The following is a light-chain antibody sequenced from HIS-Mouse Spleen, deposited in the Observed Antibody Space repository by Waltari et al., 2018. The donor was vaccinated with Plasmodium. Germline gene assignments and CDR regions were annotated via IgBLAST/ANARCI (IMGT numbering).Light chain of an antibody. CDR1: QSVSIN. V-gene: IGKV3-15*01. CDR3: QQYNNWSFT. J-gene: IGKJ3*01. CDR2: GAS. Sequence: EIVMTQSPATLSVSPGERATLSCRASQSVSINLAWYQQKPGQAPRLLSYGASTRATGIPARFSGSGSGTEFTLTISSLQSEDFAVYYCQQYNNWSFTFGPGTKVDIK.